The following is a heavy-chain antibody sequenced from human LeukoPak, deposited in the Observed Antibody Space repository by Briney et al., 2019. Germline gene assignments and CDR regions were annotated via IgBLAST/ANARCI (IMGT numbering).Heavy chain of an antibody. CDR1: GGSISSYY. D-gene: IGHD2-2*01. V-gene: IGHV4-59*01. CDR2: IYYSGST. Sequence: SETLSLTCTVSGGSISSYYWSWIRQPPGKGLEWIGYIYYSGSTNYNPSLKSRVTISVDTSKNQFSLKLSSVTAADTAVYYCARVAERYCGSTSCCLARVIDYWGQGTLVTVSS. CDR3: ARVAERYCGSTSCCLARVIDY. J-gene: IGHJ4*02.